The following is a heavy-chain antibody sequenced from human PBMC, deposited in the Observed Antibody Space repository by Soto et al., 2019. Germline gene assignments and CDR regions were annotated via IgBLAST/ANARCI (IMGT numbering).Heavy chain of an antibody. V-gene: IGHV1-2*04. CDR2: IIPNSGDT. CDR1: GYTFTGYY. CDR3: ARGNTMIRGLGHGAFDF. J-gene: IGHJ3*01. D-gene: IGHD3-10*01. Sequence: GASVKVSCKTSGYTFTGYYMHWVRQAPGQGLEWMGWIIPNSGDTNYAQKFQDWVTMTRDTSISTVYMDLSRLRSDDTAVYYCARGNTMIRGLGHGAFDFWGQGTMVTV.